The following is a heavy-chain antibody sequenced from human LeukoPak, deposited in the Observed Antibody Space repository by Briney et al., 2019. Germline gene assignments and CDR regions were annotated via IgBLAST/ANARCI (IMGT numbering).Heavy chain of an antibody. CDR3: ARDNYDSSGPYYFDY. V-gene: IGHV3-48*03. CDR2: ISSSGSTI. CDR1: GFTFSTYE. J-gene: IGHJ4*02. Sequence: PGGSLRLSCAASGFTFSTYEMTWVRQSPGKGLEWASYISSSGSTIYYADSVKGRFTISRDNARNSLYLQMNSLRAEDTAVYYCARDNYDSSGPYYFDYWGQGTLVTVSS. D-gene: IGHD3-22*01.